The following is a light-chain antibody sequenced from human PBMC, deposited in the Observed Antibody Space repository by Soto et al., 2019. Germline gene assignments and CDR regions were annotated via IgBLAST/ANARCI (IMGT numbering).Light chain of an antibody. CDR1: QSVTANY. CDR2: AAS. Sequence: EIALTQSPGTLSLSPGERATLSCRASQSVTANYLAWYQQKPGQAPRLLIYAASIGATGIPDRFSGSGSGTDFTLTISRLEPEDSGVYYCLQYGIPLWTFGQGTKVEIK. CDR3: LQYGIPLWT. J-gene: IGKJ1*01. V-gene: IGKV3-20*01.